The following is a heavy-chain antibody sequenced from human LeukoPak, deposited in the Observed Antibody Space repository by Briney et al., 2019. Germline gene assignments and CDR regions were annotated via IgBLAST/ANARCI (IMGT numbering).Heavy chain of an antibody. CDR1: GFSFSSYW. CDR2: IKQDGSEK. D-gene: IGHD4/OR15-4a*01. V-gene: IGHV3-7*01. CDR3: ARDTLGEGEDANYAVYYFDY. Sequence: TGGSLRLSCAASGFSFSSYWMSWVRQAPGKGLEWVANIKQDGSEKYYADSVKGRFTISRDNGKNSLDLQMNSLRADDTAVYYCARDTLGEGEDANYAVYYFDYWGQGTVATVSS. J-gene: IGHJ4*02.